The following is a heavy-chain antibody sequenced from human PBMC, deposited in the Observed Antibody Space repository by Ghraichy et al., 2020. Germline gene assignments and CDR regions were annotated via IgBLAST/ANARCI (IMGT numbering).Heavy chain of an antibody. CDR2: ISGSGGST. CDR3: AILGATVTTDYYYGMDV. CDR1: GFTFSSYA. J-gene: IGHJ6*02. D-gene: IGHD4-17*01. Sequence: GGSLRLSCVASGFTFSSYAMSWVRQAPGKGLEWVSAISGSGGSTYYADSVKGRFTISRDNSKNTLYLQMNSLRAEDTAVYYCAILGATVTTDYYYGMDVWGQGTTVTVSS. V-gene: IGHV3-23*01.